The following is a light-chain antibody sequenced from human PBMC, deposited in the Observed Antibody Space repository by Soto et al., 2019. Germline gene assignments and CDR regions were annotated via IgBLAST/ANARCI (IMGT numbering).Light chain of an antibody. J-gene: IGKJ1*01. V-gene: IGKV1-17*01. CDR3: LQHNVFPRT. CDR2: GSS. Sequence: IQMYKSPSSLSASVGDRVTITCRASQAIRNDLAWYQQKPGRAPKRLIYGSSSLQSGVPSRFSGRGSGTEFTLTISSLQPEDFATYYCLQHNVFPRTFGQGTKVDIK. CDR1: QAIRND.